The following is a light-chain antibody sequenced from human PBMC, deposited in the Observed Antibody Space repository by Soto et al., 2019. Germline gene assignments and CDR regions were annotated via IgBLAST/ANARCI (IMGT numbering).Light chain of an antibody. CDR2: DTS. CDR3: QQYDNWPPCT. CDR1: QSVSRF. V-gene: IGKV3-15*01. J-gene: IGKJ2*02. Sequence: EIVMTQSPATLSVSPGERVTLSCRASQSVSRFLAWYQQRPGQAPRLLIYDTSTRATGVPARFSGSGSGTEFSLTISSLQSEDFAGYYCQQYDNWPPCTFGQGTKLDVK.